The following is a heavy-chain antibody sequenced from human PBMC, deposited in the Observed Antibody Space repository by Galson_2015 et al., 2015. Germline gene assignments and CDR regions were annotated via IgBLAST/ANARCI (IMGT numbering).Heavy chain of an antibody. CDR2: ISSSGGST. D-gene: IGHD4-17*01. V-gene: IGHV3-23*01. Sequence: WVSAISSSGGSTDYADSVKGRFTISRDNSKNTLFVQMNSLRAEDTAVYYCAKGSDYGDYYYYYNMDVWGQGTTVTVSS. CDR3: AKGSDYGDYYYYYNMDV. J-gene: IGHJ6*02.